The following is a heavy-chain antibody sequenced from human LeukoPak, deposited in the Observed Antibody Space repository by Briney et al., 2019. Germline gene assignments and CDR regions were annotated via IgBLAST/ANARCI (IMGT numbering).Heavy chain of an antibody. Sequence: GGSLRLSCAVSGFTFSSYSMNWVRQAPGKGLEWVSSISSSSSYIYYADSVKGRFTISRDNAKNSLYLQMNSLRAEDTAVYYCARGRISSGWYLGAFDIWGQGTMVTVSS. CDR1: GFTFSSYS. D-gene: IGHD6-19*01. J-gene: IGHJ3*02. CDR2: ISSSSSYI. CDR3: ARGRISSGWYLGAFDI. V-gene: IGHV3-21*01.